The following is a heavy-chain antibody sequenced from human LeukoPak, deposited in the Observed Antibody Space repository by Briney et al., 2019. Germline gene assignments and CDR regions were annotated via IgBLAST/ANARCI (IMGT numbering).Heavy chain of an antibody. Sequence: GGSLRLSCAASGFTFSSYALSWVRQAPGKGLEWVAVISYDGRNEYYADSVKGRFTISRDISKNTLYLQMNSLRPEDTAVYYCARGGDSWSGYSYGMDVWGQGTTVTVSS. CDR3: ARGGDSWSGYSYGMDV. D-gene: IGHD3-3*01. V-gene: IGHV3-30-3*01. CDR1: GFTFSSYA. CDR2: ISYDGRNE. J-gene: IGHJ6*02.